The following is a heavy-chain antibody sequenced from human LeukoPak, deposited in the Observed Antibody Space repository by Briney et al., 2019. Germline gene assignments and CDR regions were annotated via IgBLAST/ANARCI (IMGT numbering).Heavy chain of an antibody. D-gene: IGHD6-13*01. CDR2: ISAYNGNT. CDR3: ARGTAAAAYNWFDP. J-gene: IGHJ5*02. V-gene: IGHV1-18*04. CDR1: GYTFTSYG. Sequence: RASVKVSCKASGYTFTSYGISRVRQAPGQGLEWMGWISAYNGNTNYAQKLQGRVTMTTDTSTSTAYMELRSLRSDDTAVYYCARGTAAAAYNWFDPWGQGTLVTVSS.